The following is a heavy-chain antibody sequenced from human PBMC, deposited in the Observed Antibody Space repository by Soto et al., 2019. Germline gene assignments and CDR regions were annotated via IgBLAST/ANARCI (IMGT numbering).Heavy chain of an antibody. CDR2: ISDDGSNT. J-gene: IGHJ4*02. CDR3: AREVYDFWSGYADY. Sequence: PGGSLRLSCGAAGVTFSKYTMHWVRQAPGKGLEWVAAISDDGSNTYYADSVKGRFTISRDNSKNTLYLQMNSLRAEDTAVYYCAREVYDFWSGYADYWGQGTLVTVSS. CDR1: GVTFSKYT. V-gene: IGHV3-30-3*01. D-gene: IGHD3-3*01.